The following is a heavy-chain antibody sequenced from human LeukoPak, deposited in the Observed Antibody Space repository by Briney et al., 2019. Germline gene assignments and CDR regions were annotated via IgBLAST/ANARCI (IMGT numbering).Heavy chain of an antibody. D-gene: IGHD3-22*01. CDR3: ARLTRNGDSSGYYYVRWFDP. CDR2: IYYSGST. CDR1: GGSISSSTYY. J-gene: IGHJ5*02. Sequence: SETLSLTCTVSGGSISSSTYYWGWIRQPPGKGLEWIGSIYYSGSTYYNPSLKSRVTISVDTSKNQFSLKLSSVTAADTAVYYCARLTRNGDSSGYYYVRWFDPWGQGTLVTVSS. V-gene: IGHV4-39*01.